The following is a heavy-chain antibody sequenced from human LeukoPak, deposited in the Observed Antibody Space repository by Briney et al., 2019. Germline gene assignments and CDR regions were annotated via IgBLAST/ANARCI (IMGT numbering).Heavy chain of an antibody. V-gene: IGHV4-59*08. CDR3: ARRRAEGGSNGHYNWFDP. D-gene: IGHD6-13*01. CDR2: IYFSGTT. J-gene: IGHJ5*02. Sequence: PSETLSLTCTVSGDSINAYYWGWIRQPPGRGLEWIGYIYFSGTTKYNPSLESRVTISVDTSKNQFSLKLSSVTAADTAVYYCARRRAEGGSNGHYNWFDPWGQGILVAVSS. CDR1: GDSINAYY.